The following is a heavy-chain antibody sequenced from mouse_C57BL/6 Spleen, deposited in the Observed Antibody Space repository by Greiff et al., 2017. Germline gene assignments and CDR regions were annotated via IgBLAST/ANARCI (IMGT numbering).Heavy chain of an antibody. CDR3: ARGGSSSHYYAMDY. CDR1: GYTFTSYW. CDR2: IDPSDSYT. Sequence: VQLQQSGAELVKPGASVKLSCKASGYTFTSYWMQWVKQRPGQGLVWIGEIDPSDSYTNYNQQFKGKATLTVATSSSTSYMQLSSLTSEDAAVYYCARGGSSSHYYAMDYWGQGTSVTVSS. J-gene: IGHJ4*01. V-gene: IGHV1-50*01. D-gene: IGHD1-1*01.